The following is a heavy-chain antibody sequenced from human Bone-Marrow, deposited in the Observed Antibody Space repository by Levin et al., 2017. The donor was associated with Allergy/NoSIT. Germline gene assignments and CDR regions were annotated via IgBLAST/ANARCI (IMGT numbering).Heavy chain of an antibody. CDR3: ARGDYYDSSAYYYFYY. J-gene: IGHJ4*02. CDR1: GFTVSSNY. D-gene: IGHD3-22*01. V-gene: IGHV3-53*01. CDR2: IYSGGST. Sequence: PGGSLRLSCAASGFTVSSNYMSWVRQAPGKGLEWVSVIYSGGSTYYADSVKGRFTISRDNSKNTLYLQMNSLRAEDTAVYYCARGDYYDSSAYYYFYYWGQGTLVTVSS.